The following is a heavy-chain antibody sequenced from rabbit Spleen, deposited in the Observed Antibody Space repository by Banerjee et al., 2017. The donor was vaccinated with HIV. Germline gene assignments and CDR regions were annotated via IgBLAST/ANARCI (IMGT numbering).Heavy chain of an antibody. CDR1: GFTISSSYW. CDR3: ARGAGYTRYNL. J-gene: IGHJ4*01. Sequence: QEQLEESGGGLVTPGGTLTLTCTASGFTISSSYWICWVRQAPGKGLEWIGCIYTGDTYYASWAKGRFTISKTSSTTVTLQMTSLTAADTATYFCARGAGYTRYNLWGQGTLVTVS. V-gene: IGHV1S45*01. D-gene: IGHD7-1*01. CDR2: IYTGDT.